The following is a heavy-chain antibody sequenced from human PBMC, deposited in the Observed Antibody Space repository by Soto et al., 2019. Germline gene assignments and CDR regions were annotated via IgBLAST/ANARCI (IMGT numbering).Heavy chain of an antibody. CDR1: GYTFTSYY. D-gene: IGHD3-22*01. Sequence: ASVKVSCKASGYTFTSYYMHWVRQAPGQGLEWMGIINPSGGSTSYAQKFQGRVTMTRDTFTSTVYMELSSLRSEDTAVYYCARAFPRITMIVAAYGDAFDIGGQGTMVTVSS. J-gene: IGHJ3*02. CDR2: INPSGGST. V-gene: IGHV1-46*01. CDR3: ARAFPRITMIVAAYGDAFDI.